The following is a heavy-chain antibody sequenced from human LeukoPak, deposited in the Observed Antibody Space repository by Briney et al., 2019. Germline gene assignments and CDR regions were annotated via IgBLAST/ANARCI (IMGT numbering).Heavy chain of an antibody. D-gene: IGHD3-3*01. J-gene: IGHJ6*03. CDR3: ARALYDFWSGYYYYYMDV. CDR2: IYSGGST. Sequence: GGSLRLSCAASGFTVSSNYMSWVRQAPGKGLEWVSVIYSGGSTYYADSVKGRFTISRDNSKNTLYLQMNSLRAEDTAVYCCARALYDFWSGYYYYYMDVWGKGTTVTVSS. CDR1: GFTVSSNY. V-gene: IGHV3-53*01.